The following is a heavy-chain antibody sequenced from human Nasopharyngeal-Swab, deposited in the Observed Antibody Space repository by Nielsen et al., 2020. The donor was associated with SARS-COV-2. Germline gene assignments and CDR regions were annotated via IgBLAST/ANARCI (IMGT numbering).Heavy chain of an antibody. Sequence: GGSLRLSCAASGFTFSSYAMSWVRQAPGKGLEWVSAIRGSGGSTYYADSVKGRFTISRDNSKNTLYLQMNSLRAEDTAVYYCAKGGGYSYYYGMDVWGQGTTVTVSS. CDR1: GFTFSSYA. V-gene: IGHV3-23*01. D-gene: IGHD5-18*01. CDR3: AKGGGYSYYYGMDV. CDR2: IRGSGGST. J-gene: IGHJ6*02.